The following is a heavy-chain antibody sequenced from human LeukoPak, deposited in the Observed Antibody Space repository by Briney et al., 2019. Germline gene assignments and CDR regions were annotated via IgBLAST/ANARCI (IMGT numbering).Heavy chain of an antibody. V-gene: IGHV3-23*01. D-gene: IGHD2-15*01. CDR3: AKDTSAWWYHRAYMDV. CDR2: ISGRGDKT. Sequence: GGSLRLSCAASGFTFSNYAMSWVRQAPGRGLEWVSAISGRGDKTYHADSVKGRFTISRDNSRNTLSLQVNSLRAEDTAVHYCAKDTSAWWYHRAYMDVWGKGTTVTVS. CDR1: GFTFSNYA. J-gene: IGHJ6*03.